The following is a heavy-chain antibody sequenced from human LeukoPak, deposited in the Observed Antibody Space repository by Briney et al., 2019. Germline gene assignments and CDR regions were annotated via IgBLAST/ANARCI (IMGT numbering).Heavy chain of an antibody. CDR1: GYTFTGYY. Sequence: ASVKVSCKASGYTFTGYYMHWVRQAPGQGLEWMGWIKPNSGGTNYAQKLQGGVTITRDTSISTAYMELSRLRSDDTAVYYCARGHRDAYYMDVWGKGTTVTVSS. V-gene: IGHV1-2*02. CDR2: IKPNSGGT. J-gene: IGHJ6*03. CDR3: ARGHRDAYYMDV.